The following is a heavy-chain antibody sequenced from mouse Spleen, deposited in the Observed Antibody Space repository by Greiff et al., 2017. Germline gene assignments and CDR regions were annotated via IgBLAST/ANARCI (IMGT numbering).Heavy chain of an antibody. V-gene: IGHV1-14*01. Sequence: EVKLQESGPELVKPGASVKMSCKASGYTFTSYVMHWVKQKPGQGLEWIGYINPYNDGTKYNEKFKGKATLTSDKSSSTAYMELSSLTSEDSAVYFCARKPGEGLDAMDYWGQGTSVTVSS. CDR3: ARKPGEGLDAMDY. D-gene: IGHD3-1*01. CDR1: GYTFTSYV. J-gene: IGHJ4*01. CDR2: INPYNDGT.